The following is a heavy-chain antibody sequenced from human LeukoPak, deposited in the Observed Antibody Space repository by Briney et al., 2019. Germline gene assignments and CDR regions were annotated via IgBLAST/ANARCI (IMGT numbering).Heavy chain of an antibody. J-gene: IGHJ4*02. D-gene: IGHD6-19*01. CDR1: GFTFSSYA. CDR2: ISGSGGST. V-gene: IGHV3-23*01. Sequence: GGSLRLSCAASGFTFSSYAMSWVRQAPGKGLEWVSAISGSGGSTYYADSVKGRFTISRDNSKNTLYLQMNSLRAEDTAVYYCAKVESVVSGWYPVYSYWGQGTLVTVS. CDR3: AKVESVVSGWYPVYSY.